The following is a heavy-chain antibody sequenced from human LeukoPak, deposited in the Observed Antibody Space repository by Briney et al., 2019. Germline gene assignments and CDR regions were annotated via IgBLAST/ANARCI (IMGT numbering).Heavy chain of an antibody. V-gene: IGHV4-61*01. J-gene: IGHJ4*02. CDR2: IYYSGST. CDR1: GDSVSSSSYY. Sequence: SETLSLTCTVSGDSVSSSSYYWSWIRQPPGKGLEWIGYIYYSGSTNYNPSLKSRVTISVDTSKNQFSLKLSSVTAADTAVYYCASSSGWSLFDYWGQGTLVTVSS. CDR3: ASSSGWSLFDY. D-gene: IGHD6-19*01.